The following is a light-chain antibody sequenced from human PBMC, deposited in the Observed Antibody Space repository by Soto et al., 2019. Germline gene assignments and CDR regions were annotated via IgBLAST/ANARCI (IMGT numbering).Light chain of an antibody. CDR1: SSNIGRNT. Sequence: QPVLTQPPSASGTPGQRVTISCSGSSSNIGRNTVKWYRQLPGTAPKLLIGRSDQRPSGVPDRFSGSQFGTSASLAISGLQSEDEADYICAAWDDSLNAWAFGGGTKLTVL. V-gene: IGLV1-44*01. J-gene: IGLJ3*02. CDR3: AAWDDSLNAWA. CDR2: RSD.